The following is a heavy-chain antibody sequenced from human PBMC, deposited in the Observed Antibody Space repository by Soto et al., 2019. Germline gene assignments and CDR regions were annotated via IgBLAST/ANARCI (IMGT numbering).Heavy chain of an antibody. Sequence: GGSLRLSCAASGFTFSSYAMSWVRQAPGKGLEWVSAISGSGGSTHYADSVKGRFTISRDNSKNTLYLQMNSLRAEDTAVYYCAKGRVGRFGEMAPDAFDIWGQGTMVTVSS. CDR3: AKGRVGRFGEMAPDAFDI. J-gene: IGHJ3*02. V-gene: IGHV3-23*01. D-gene: IGHD3-10*01. CDR1: GFTFSSYA. CDR2: ISGSGGST.